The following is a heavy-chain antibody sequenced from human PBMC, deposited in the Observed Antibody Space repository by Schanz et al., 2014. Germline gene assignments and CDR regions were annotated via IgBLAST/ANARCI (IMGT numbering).Heavy chain of an antibody. J-gene: IGHJ4*02. V-gene: IGHV4-30-2*06. CDR3: ALREKPYGPFAS. CDR2: IYYSGNT. D-gene: IGHD3-10*01. Sequence: QVQLQESGPGLVKPSQTLSLTCTVSGGSIRSGGYSWNWIRQSPGKGLEWIGYIYYSGNTYYNPSLKSRVTISVDRSKNQFSLRLDSVPAADTAVYYCALREKPYGPFASWGQGALVTVSS. CDR1: GGSIRSGGYS.